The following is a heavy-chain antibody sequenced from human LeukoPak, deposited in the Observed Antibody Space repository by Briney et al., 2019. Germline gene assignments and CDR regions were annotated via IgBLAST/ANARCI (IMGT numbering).Heavy chain of an antibody. D-gene: IGHD2-8*01. Sequence: GWSLRLSCAASGFTFSSYAMSWVRQAPGKGLEWVSAISGSGGSTYYADSVKSRFTISRDNSKNTLYLQMNSLRAEDTAVYYCARGDGGETTNGGYYFNYWGQGTLVTVSS. CDR2: ISGSGGST. V-gene: IGHV3-23*01. CDR3: ARGDGGETTNGGYYFNY. J-gene: IGHJ4*02. CDR1: GFTFSSYA.